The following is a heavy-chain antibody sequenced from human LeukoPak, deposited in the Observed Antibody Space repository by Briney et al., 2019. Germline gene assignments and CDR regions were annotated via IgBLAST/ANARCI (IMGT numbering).Heavy chain of an antibody. J-gene: IGHJ3*02. CDR2: IRYDGSNK. CDR3: AKLPGIAAANAFDI. CDR1: GFTFSSYG. V-gene: IGHV3-30*02. Sequence: GGSLRLSCAASGFTFSSYGMHWVRQAPGKGLEGVAFIRYDGSNKYYADSVKGRFTISRDNSKNTLYLQRNSLRAEDTAVYYCAKLPGIAAANAFDIWGQGTTVTVSS. D-gene: IGHD6-13*01.